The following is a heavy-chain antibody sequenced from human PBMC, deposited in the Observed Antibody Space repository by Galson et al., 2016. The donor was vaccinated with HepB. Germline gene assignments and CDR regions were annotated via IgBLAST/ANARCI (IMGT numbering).Heavy chain of an antibody. J-gene: IGHJ4*02. CDR3: ARLSSTYFDY. CDR2: IDPDDSYS. Sequence: QSGAEVKKPGESLRVSCKGSGYNFTSYWINWVRQEPGKGLEWVGRIDPDDSYSNYNPSIQGHVTISADKSTTTAYLQWSSLKASATAMYYCARLSSTYFDYWGQGTLVTVSS. CDR1: GYNFTSYW. V-gene: IGHV5-10-1*01.